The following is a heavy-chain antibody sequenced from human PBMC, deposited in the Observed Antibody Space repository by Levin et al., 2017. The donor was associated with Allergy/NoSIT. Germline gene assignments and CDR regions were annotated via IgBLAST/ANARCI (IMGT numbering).Heavy chain of an antibody. CDR2: ISYDGSNK. CDR3: AKDTLSGSSWDYYFDY. D-gene: IGHD6-13*01. Sequence: GESLKISCAASGFTFSSYGMHWVRQAPGKGLEWVAVISYDGSNKYYADSVKGRFTISRDNSKNTLYLQMNSLRAEDTAVYYCAKDTLSGSSWDYYFDYWGQGTLVTVSS. J-gene: IGHJ4*02. V-gene: IGHV3-30*18. CDR1: GFTFSSYG.